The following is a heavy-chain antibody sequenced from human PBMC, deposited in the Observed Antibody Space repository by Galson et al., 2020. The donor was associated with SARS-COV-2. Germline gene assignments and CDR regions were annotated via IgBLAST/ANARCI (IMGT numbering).Heavy chain of an antibody. V-gene: IGHV3-66*01. CDR3: ARVGYSYGYTFDY. Sequence: GESLKISCAASGFTVSSNYMSWVRQAPGKGLEWVSVIYSGGSTYYADSVKGRFTISRDNSKNTLYLQMNSLRAEDTAVYYCARVGYSYGYTFDYWGQGTLVTVSS. CDR2: IYSGGST. D-gene: IGHD5-18*01. CDR1: GFTVSSNY. J-gene: IGHJ4*02.